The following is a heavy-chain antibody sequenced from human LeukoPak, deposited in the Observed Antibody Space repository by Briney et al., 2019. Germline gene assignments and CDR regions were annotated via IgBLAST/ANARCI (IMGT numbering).Heavy chain of an antibody. CDR3: AKDYRAHPLRPNWLDP. CDR2: IDRSGVT. CDR1: GGSISGYY. V-gene: IGHV3-53*01. J-gene: IGHJ5*02. Sequence: ETLSLTCTVSGGSISGYYWSWVRQAPGKGLEWVSVIDRSGVTHYADSVKGRFTISRDNSKNTLYLQMNSLRAEDTGVYYCAKDYRAHPLRPNWLDPWGQGTLVTVSS. D-gene: IGHD1-26*01.